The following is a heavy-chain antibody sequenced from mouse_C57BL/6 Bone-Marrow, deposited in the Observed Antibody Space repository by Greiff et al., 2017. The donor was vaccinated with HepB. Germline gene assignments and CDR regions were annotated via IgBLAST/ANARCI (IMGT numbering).Heavy chain of an antibody. CDR2: IDPSDSYT. D-gene: IGHD1-1*01. CDR1: GYTFTSYW. CDR3: ANYYGSSRYWYFDV. J-gene: IGHJ1*03. V-gene: IGHV1-59*01. Sequence: QVQLQQPGAELVRPGTSVKLSCKASGYTFTSYWMHWVKQRPGQGLEWIGVIDPSDSYTNYNQKFKGKATLTVDTSSSTAYMQLSSLTSEDSAVYYFANYYGSSRYWYFDVWGTGTTVTVSS.